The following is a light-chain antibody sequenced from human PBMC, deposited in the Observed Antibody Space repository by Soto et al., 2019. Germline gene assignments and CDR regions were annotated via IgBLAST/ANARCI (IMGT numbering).Light chain of an antibody. CDR1: SSNIGAGYD. CDR3: QSYDSSLSGQRV. Sequence: QSVLTQPPSVSVAPGQRVTISCTGSSSNIGAGYDVHWYQQLPGTAPKLLIYGNSNRPSGVPDRFSGSKSGTSASLAITGIQAEDEADYYCQSYDSSLSGQRVFGTGTKVTVL. J-gene: IGLJ1*01. CDR2: GNS. V-gene: IGLV1-40*01.